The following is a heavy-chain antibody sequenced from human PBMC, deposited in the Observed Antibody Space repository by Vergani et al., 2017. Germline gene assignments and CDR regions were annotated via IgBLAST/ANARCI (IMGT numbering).Heavy chain of an antibody. CDR3: ARDGEMTTVTTYAFDI. J-gene: IGHJ3*02. CDR1: GFTFSSYS. CDR2: ISSSSSYI. Sequence: VQLVESGGGLVKPGGSLRLSCAASGFTFSSYSMNWVRQAPGKGLEWVSSISSSSSYIYYADSVKGLFTISRDNAKNSLYLQMNSLRAEDTAVYYCARDGEMTTVTTYAFDIWGQGTMVTVSS. V-gene: IGHV3-21*01. D-gene: IGHD4-17*01.